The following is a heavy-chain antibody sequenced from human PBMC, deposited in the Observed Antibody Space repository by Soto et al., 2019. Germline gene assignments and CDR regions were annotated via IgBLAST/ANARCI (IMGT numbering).Heavy chain of an antibody. CDR1: GFTFSDHY. CDR2: SRNKANSYAT. V-gene: IGHV3-72*01. J-gene: IGHJ3*02. Sequence: GGSLRLSCAASGFTFSDHYMDWVRQAPGKGLEWVARSRNKANSYATEYAAPVKGRVTISRDDSKNSLYLQMNSLKTEDTAVYYCARGIAVAPGAFDIWGQGTMVTVSS. D-gene: IGHD6-19*01. CDR3: ARGIAVAPGAFDI.